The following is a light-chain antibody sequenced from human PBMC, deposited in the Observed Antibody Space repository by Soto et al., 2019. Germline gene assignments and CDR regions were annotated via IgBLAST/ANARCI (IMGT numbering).Light chain of an antibody. CDR1: QSVSSY. Sequence: IVMTQSPATLSVSPGDRATLSCRASQSVSSYLAWYQQRPGQAPRLLIYGASTMDTGIPARFSGSGSGTDFTLTISSLQSEDFAVYYCQQYNNWPRTFGQGTKVEIK. V-gene: IGKV3-15*01. J-gene: IGKJ1*01. CDR2: GAS. CDR3: QQYNNWPRT.